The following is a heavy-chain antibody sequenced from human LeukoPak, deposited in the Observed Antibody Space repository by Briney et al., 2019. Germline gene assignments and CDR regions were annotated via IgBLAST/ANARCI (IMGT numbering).Heavy chain of an antibody. J-gene: IGHJ4*02. CDR2: INPNSGGT. CDR3: ARANYGDSRYYFDY. D-gene: IGHD4-17*01. Sequence: ASVKVSCKASGYTFTGYYMHWVRQAPGQGLEWMGWINPNSGGTNYAQKFQGRVTMTRDTPISTAYMELSRLRSDDTAVYYCARANYGDSRYYFDYWGQGTLVTVSS. CDR1: GYTFTGYY. V-gene: IGHV1-2*02.